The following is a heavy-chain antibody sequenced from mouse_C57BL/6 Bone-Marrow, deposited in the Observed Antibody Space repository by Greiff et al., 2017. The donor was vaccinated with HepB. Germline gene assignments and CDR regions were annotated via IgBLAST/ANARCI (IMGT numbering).Heavy chain of an antibody. J-gene: IGHJ2*01. CDR2: IYPGDGDT. V-gene: IGHV1-82*01. D-gene: IGHD1-1*01. CDR1: GYAFSSSW. Sequence: QVQLQQSGPELVKPGASVKISCKASGYAFSSSWMNWVKQRPGKGLEWIGRIYPGDGDTNYNGKFKGKATLTADKSSSTAYMQLSSLTSEDSAVYVCARWKHYYGSFFDYWGQGTTLTVSS. CDR3: ARWKHYYGSFFDY.